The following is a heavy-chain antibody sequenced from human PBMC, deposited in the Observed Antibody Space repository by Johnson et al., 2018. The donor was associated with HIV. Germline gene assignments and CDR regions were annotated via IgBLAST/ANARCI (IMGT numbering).Heavy chain of an antibody. D-gene: IGHD6-13*01. J-gene: IGHJ3*02. CDR2: IFSVGNT. Sequence: EVQLVESGGGLVQPGGSLRLSCAASGITVSSNYISWVRQAPGKGLEWVSLIFSVGNTYYADSVKGRFTISTDNAKNSLYLQMNSLRAEDTAVYYCVRRPFGAAPGADTFDIWGQGTMVTVSS. V-gene: IGHV3-66*01. CDR3: VRRPFGAAPGADTFDI. CDR1: GITVSSNY.